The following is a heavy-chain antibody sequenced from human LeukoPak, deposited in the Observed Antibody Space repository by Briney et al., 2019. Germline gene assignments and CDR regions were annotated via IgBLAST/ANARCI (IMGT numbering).Heavy chain of an antibody. D-gene: IGHD3-22*01. J-gene: IGHJ6*03. V-gene: IGHV1-2*02. CDR1: GYTFTDYS. Sequence: GASVKVSCKASGYTFTDYSMHWVRQAPGQGLEWMGWISPNSGDTKYSQKFQGRVTMTRDTSISTAYMELSRLRSDDTAIYYCARGPDSHSSDYYYDYYYYMDVWGKGTTVSVSS. CDR3: ARGPDSHSSDYYYDYYYYMDV. CDR2: ISPNSGDT.